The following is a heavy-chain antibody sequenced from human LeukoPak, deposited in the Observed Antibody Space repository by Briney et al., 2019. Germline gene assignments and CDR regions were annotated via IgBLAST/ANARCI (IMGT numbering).Heavy chain of an antibody. J-gene: IGHJ4*02. CDR2: IYTSGST. Sequence: SETLSFTCTVSGGSISSYYWSWIRQPPGKGLEWIGYIYTSGSTNYNPSLKSRVTISVDTSKNQFSLKLSSVTAADTAVYYCARLPPHYGSGSSDYWGQGTLVTVSS. CDR3: ARLPPHYGSGSSDY. D-gene: IGHD3-10*01. CDR1: GGSISSYY. V-gene: IGHV4-4*09.